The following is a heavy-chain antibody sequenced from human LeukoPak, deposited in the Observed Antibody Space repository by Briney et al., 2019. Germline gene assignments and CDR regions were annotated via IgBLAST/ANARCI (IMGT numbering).Heavy chain of an antibody. CDR2: IYYSGST. CDR3: ARAVMRYYYYMDV. CDR1: GGSISSYY. J-gene: IGHJ6*03. D-gene: IGHD3-16*01. V-gene: IGHV4-59*01. Sequence: SETLFLTCTVSGGSISSYYWSWIRQPPGKGLEWIGYIYYSGSTNYNPSLKSRVTISVDTSKNQFSLKLSSVTAADTAVYYCARAVMRYYYYMDVWGKGTTVTVSS.